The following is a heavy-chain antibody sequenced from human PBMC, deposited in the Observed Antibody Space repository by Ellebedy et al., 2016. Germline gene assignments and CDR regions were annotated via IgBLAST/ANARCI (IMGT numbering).Heavy chain of an antibody. CDR1: GGSISSSSYY. CDR3: ARGKRSRY. Sequence: SETLSLTXTVSGGSISSSSYYWGWIRQPPGKGLEWIGSIYYSGSTYYNPSLKSRVTISVDTSKNQFSLKLSSVTAADTAVYYCARGKRSRYWGQGTLVTVSS. J-gene: IGHJ4*02. V-gene: IGHV4-39*07. CDR2: IYYSGST. D-gene: IGHD4-17*01.